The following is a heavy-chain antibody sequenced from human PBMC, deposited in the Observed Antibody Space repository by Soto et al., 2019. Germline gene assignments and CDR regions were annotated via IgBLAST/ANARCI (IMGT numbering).Heavy chain of an antibody. J-gene: IGHJ6*02. CDR1: GYSFTSYW. V-gene: IGHV5-51*01. CDR2: IYPGDSDT. Sequence: GESLKISCEGSGYSFTSYWIGWVRQMPGKGLEWMGIIYPGDSDTRYSPSFQGQVTISADKSISTAYLQWSSLKASDTAMYYCARRPIFGVSLGYYGMDVWGQGTTVTVSS. D-gene: IGHD3-3*01. CDR3: ARRPIFGVSLGYYGMDV.